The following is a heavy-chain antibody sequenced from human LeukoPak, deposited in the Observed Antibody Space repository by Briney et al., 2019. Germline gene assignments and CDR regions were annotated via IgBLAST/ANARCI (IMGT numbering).Heavy chain of an antibody. D-gene: IGHD6-13*01. V-gene: IGHV3-7*04. CDR2: IKHDGSEK. J-gene: IGHJ4*02. Sequence: GGSLRLSCVASGFTFSTYWMSWVRQAPGRGLEWVANIKHDGSEKFYVDSVRGRFTISRDNAKNSLYLQLNSLRAEDTALYYCARITGIEAAGDYWGQGTLVTVSS. CDR1: GFTFSTYW. CDR3: ARITGIEAAGDY.